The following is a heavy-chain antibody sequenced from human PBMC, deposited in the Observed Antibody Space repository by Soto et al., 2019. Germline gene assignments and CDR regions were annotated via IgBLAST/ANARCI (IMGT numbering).Heavy chain of an antibody. Sequence: QVQLQESGPGLVKPSETLSLTCIVSDGSVSSGNYYWSWIRQPPGKGLEWIGYIYHSGSTKYNRSLKCRVTISIDTSKNHFSLKLSSVTAADTAMYYCARAYGSAWYPFFDYWGQGALVTVSS. CDR1: DGSVSSGNYY. CDR2: IYHSGST. V-gene: IGHV4-61*03. J-gene: IGHJ4*02. CDR3: ARAYGSAWYPFFDY. D-gene: IGHD6-19*01.